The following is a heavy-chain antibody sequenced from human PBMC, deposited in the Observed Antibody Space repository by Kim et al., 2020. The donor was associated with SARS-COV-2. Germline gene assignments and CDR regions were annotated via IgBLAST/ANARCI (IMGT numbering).Heavy chain of an antibody. Sequence: GGSLRLSCAASGFTFSTTYAMTWVRQAPGRGLEWVSGISKSGTKTLYTDSVRGRFAISRDNPKNTVYLQMNSLRVEDTAVYFCARGTAAGGLKDGLDVWGQGTTVTVSS. D-gene: IGHD6-19*01. J-gene: IGHJ6*02. V-gene: IGHV3-23*01. CDR3: ARGTAAGGLKDGLDV. CDR2: ISKSGTKT. CDR1: GFTFSTTYA.